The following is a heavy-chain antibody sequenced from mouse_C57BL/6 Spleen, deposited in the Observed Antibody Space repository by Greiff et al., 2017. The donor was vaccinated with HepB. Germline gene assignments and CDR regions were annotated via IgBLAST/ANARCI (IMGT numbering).Heavy chain of an antibody. CDR1: GFTFSSYA. CDR2: ISSGGDYI. D-gene: IGHD1-1*01. CDR3: TRDRGYYGSSYDAMDY. J-gene: IGHJ4*01. V-gene: IGHV5-9-1*02. Sequence: EVKLVESGEGLVKPGGSLKLSCAASGFTFSSYAMSWVRQTPEKRLEWVAYISSGGDYIYYADTVKGRFTISRDNARNTLYLQMSSLKSEDTAMYYCTRDRGYYGSSYDAMDYWGQGTSVTVSS.